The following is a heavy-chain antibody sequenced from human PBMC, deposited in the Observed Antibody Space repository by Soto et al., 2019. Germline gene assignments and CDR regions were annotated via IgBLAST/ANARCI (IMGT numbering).Heavy chain of an antibody. CDR1: GFTFSTFA. CDR3: ARGSRSSDGTGLDNWFDP. J-gene: IGHJ5*02. CDR2: MSNDGNNE. V-gene: IGHV3-30-3*01. D-gene: IGHD3-10*01. Sequence: HPGGSLRLSCAASGFTFSTFAMHWVRQTPDRGLEWVAIMSNDGNNERYADSVKGRFTVSRDNSKNTLYLQMNSLRTEDTAVYYCARGSRSSDGTGLDNWFDPWGQGSLVTVSS.